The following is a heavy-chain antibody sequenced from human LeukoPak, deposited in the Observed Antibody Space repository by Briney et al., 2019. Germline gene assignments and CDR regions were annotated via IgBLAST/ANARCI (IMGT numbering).Heavy chain of an antibody. CDR1: GGSISSGSYY. Sequence: SETLSLTCTVSGGSISSGSYYWSWIRQPPGKGLEWIGYIYYSGSTYYNPSLKSRVTISVDTSKNQFSLKLSSVTAADTAVYYCAREGVHCSSTSCYENFDYWGQGTLVTVSS. V-gene: IGHV4-30-4*08. D-gene: IGHD2-2*01. CDR3: AREGVHCSSTSCYENFDY. J-gene: IGHJ4*02. CDR2: IYYSGST.